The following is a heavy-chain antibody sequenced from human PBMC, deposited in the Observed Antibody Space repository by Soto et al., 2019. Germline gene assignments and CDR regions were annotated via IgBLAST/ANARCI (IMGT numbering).Heavy chain of an antibody. V-gene: IGHV1-46*01. D-gene: IGHD6-6*01. CDR1: GYLFSTYS. CDR2: IDPSDGST. Sequence: QEHLVQSGAEVKKPGASVTVSCQASGYLFSTYSVHWVRHAPGQALQWMGVIDPSDGSTIYAQQFQDRSTLTSDTSARTVFLGLTSLTFDDTAIYSCTKGFVTRQLPNHFSYGMDVWGQGTTVTVSS. J-gene: IGHJ6*02. CDR3: TKGFVTRQLPNHFSYGMDV.